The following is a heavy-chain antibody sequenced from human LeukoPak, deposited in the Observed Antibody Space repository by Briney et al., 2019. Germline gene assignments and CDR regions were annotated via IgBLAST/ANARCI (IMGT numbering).Heavy chain of an antibody. CDR2: IWYDGSNK. CDR1: GFTFSSYG. D-gene: IGHD3-22*01. CDR3: ARARGSGYPPVKISFDY. V-gene: IGHV3-33*01. J-gene: IGHJ4*02. Sequence: PGRSLRLSCAASGFTFSSYGMHWVRQAPGKGLEWVAVIWYDGSNKYHADSVKGRFTISRDNSKNTLYLQMNSLRAEDTAVYYCARARGSGYPPVKISFDYWGQGTLVTVSS.